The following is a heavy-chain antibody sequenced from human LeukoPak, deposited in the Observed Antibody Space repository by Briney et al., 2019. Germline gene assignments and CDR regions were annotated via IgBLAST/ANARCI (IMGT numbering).Heavy chain of an antibody. CDR1: GFTFSGYA. V-gene: IGHV3-23*01. Sequence: GGSLRLSCAASGFTFSGYAMSWVRQAPGKGLEWVSAISSSDSTYYADSVKGRFTISRDNSKNTLYLQMNSLRAEDTAVYYCVCLIRGSPGGDYWGQGTLVTVSS. CDR2: ISSSDST. CDR3: VCLIRGSPGGDY. D-gene: IGHD3-10*01. J-gene: IGHJ4*02.